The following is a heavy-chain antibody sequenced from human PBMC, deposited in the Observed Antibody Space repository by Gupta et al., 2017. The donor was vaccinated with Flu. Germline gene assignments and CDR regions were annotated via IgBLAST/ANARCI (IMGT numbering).Heavy chain of an antibody. CDR1: SSSYD. V-gene: IGHV4-39*01. CDR3: ARQNNRGRFDP. CDR2: VEYTGTT. Sequence: SSSYDWGWIRQPPGKGLESIGSVEYTGTTYYRPSLNSRVTISVDTSKNQSSLKLTSVTAADTAVYYCARQNNRGRFDPWGQGTLVTVSS. J-gene: IGHJ5*02.